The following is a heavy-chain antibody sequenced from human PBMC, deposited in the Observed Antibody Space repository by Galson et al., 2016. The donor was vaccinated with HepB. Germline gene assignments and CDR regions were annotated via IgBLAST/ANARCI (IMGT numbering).Heavy chain of an antibody. J-gene: IGHJ4*02. CDR1: GGSITDYR. V-gene: IGHV4-59*01. CDR3: ARSGTYYIFDF. CDR2: FYGSGRT. D-gene: IGHD3-22*01. Sequence: ETLSLTCSVSGGSITDYRWSWIRQPPGKGLEWIGYFYGSGRTDYNPSLKSRVTLSVDTSKNQFSLKLSSMTAADTAVYYCARSGTYYIFDFWGQGTLVAVSS.